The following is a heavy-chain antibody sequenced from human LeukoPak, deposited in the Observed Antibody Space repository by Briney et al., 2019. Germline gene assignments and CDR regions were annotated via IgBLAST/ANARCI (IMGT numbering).Heavy chain of an antibody. CDR3: ARDHEFGETDNVYYGMDV. J-gene: IGHJ6*04. V-gene: IGHV1-18*04. CDR2: ISAYNGNT. Sequence: ASVKVSCKASGYTFTSYGISWVRQAPGQGLEWMGWISAYNGNTNYAQKLRGRVTMTTDTSTSTAYMELRSLRSDDTAVYYCARDHEFGETDNVYYGMDVWGKGTTVTVSS. D-gene: IGHD3-10*01. CDR1: GYTFTSYG.